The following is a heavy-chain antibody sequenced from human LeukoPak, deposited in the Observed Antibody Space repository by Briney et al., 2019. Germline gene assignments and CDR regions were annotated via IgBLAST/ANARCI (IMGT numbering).Heavy chain of an antibody. D-gene: IGHD3-22*01. Sequence: GGSLRLSCAASGSTFSTYTMNWVRQAPGKGLEWVSSISGSTKYIYYADSLKGRFTISRDNAKNSLYLQMNSLRAEDRAVYYCATLKGAYDYDRLDYWGQGTLVTVSS. CDR1: GSTFSTYT. J-gene: IGHJ4*02. V-gene: IGHV3-21*04. CDR2: ISGSTKYI. CDR3: ATLKGAYDYDRLDY.